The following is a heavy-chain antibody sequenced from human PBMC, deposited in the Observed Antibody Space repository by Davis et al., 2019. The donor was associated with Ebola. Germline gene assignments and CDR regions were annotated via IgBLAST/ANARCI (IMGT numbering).Heavy chain of an antibody. D-gene: IGHD5-18*01. V-gene: IGHV4-59*01. J-gene: IGHJ4*02. CDR3: ARGGWLKLDY. CDR1: GGSIYSYY. Sequence: SETLSLTCTVSGGSIYSYYWSWIRQPPGKGPEWIGYIHYSGSTNYNPSLKSRVTISVDTSKNQFSLKLTSVTAADTAVYYCARGGWLKLDYWGQGTLVTVSS. CDR2: IHYSGST.